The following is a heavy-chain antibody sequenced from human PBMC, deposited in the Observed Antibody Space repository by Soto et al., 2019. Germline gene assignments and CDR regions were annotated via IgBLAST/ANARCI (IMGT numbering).Heavy chain of an antibody. Sequence: GASVKASCKTSGYTFTGYYIHWVRQAPGQGLEWLGWINPDSGATKNAQKIQGRVTMTRETTISTAYMEMSRLRSDDTAMYSCGAPSFCVEKLWGRGTTVAVSS. J-gene: IGHJ6*02. CDR2: INPDSGAT. CDR1: GYTFTGYY. V-gene: IGHV1-2*02. CDR3: GAPSFCVEKL. D-gene: IGHD2-21*01.